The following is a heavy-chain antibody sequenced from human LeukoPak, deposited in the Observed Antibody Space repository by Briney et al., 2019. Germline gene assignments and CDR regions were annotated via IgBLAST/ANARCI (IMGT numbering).Heavy chain of an antibody. V-gene: IGHV1-8*01. J-gene: IGHJ4*02. D-gene: IGHD5-18*01. CDR2: MNPNSGNI. Sequence: ASVKVSCKASGYTFTSYDINWVRQATGQGLEWMGWMNPNSGNIGYAQKFQGRVTMTRNTSISTAYMELSSLRSEDTAVYYCARGHSVDTAMLRDDYWGQGTLVTVSS. CDR3: ARGHSVDTAMLRDDY. CDR1: GYTFTSYD.